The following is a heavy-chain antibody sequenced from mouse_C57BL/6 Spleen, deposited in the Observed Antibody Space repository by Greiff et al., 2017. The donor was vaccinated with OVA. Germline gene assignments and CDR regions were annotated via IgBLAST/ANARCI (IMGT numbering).Heavy chain of an antibody. CDR3: TCSFYGSPFDF. J-gene: IGHJ2*01. D-gene: IGHD1-1*01. CDR1: GYTFTSYW. V-gene: IGHV1-5*01. Sequence: VQLQQSGTVLARPGASVKMSCKTSGYTFTSYWMHWVKQRPGQGLEWIGAIYPGNSDTSYNQKFKGKAKLTAVTSASTAYMELLILTSADSAVYFCTCSFYGSPFDFWGPGPTLTVSS. CDR2: IYPGNSDT.